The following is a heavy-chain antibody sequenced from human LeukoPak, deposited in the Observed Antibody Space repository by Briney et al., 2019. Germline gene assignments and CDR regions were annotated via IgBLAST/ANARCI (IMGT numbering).Heavy chain of an antibody. J-gene: IGHJ5*02. V-gene: IGHV4-34*01. CDR1: GGSFSGYY. D-gene: IGHD3-22*01. CDR2: INHSGST. CDR3: ARANSYYYDSSGYFRRSVWFDP. Sequence: SETLSLTCAVYGGSFSGYYWSWIRQPPGKGLEWIGEINHSGSTNYNPSLKSRVTIPVDTSKNQFSLKPSSVTAADTAVYYCARANSYYYDSSGYFRRSVWFDPWGQGTLVTVSS.